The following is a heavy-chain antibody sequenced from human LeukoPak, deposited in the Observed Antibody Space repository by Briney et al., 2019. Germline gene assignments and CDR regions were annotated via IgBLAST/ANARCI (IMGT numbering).Heavy chain of an antibody. D-gene: IGHD2-21*01. CDR2: IKQEGSDK. CDR3: ARENSIWFDY. V-gene: IGHV3-7*01. J-gene: IGHJ4*02. CDR1: GFTFSRYW. Sequence: GGSLRLSCAASGFTFSRYWMSWVRQAPGKGLEWVAHIKQEGSDKYYVDSVEGRFTVSRDNAKNSLYLQMNSLRAEDTAVYYCARENSIWFDYWGQGTLVTVSS.